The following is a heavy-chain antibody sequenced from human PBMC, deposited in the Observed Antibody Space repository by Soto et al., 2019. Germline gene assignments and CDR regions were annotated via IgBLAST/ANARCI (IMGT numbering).Heavy chain of an antibody. CDR2: ISGSGGST. D-gene: IGHD3-22*01. J-gene: IGHJ4*02. CDR3: AKAGHYYDSSGYYIFDY. Sequence: EVQLLESGGGLVQPGGSLRLSCAASGFTFSSYAMSWVRQAPGKGLEWVSAISGSGGSTYYEDSVKGRFTISRDNSKNTLYLQMNSMRAEDTAVYYCAKAGHYYDSSGYYIFDYWGQGTMVTVSS. V-gene: IGHV3-23*01. CDR1: GFTFSSYA.